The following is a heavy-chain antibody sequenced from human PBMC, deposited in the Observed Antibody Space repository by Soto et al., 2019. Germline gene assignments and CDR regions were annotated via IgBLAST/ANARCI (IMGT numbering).Heavy chain of an antibody. V-gene: IGHV1-3*01. CDR3: ARGRGVVIPAGSPDAFDV. D-gene: IGHD2-21*01. CDR2: INPDNGNT. Sequence: ASVKVSCKASGYTFTRYTMNWVRQAPGQRLEWMGWINPDNGNTKYSQKCQGRVTITRDTSASTAYMELSSLRSEDTAVYYCARGRGVVIPAGSPDAFDVWGQGTMV. CDR1: GYTFTRYT. J-gene: IGHJ3*01.